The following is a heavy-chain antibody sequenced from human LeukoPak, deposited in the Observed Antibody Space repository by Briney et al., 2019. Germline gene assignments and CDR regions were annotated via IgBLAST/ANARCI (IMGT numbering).Heavy chain of an antibody. Sequence: SVKVSCKASGGTFSSYAISWVRQAPGQGLEWMGGIIPIFGTANYARKFQGRVTITTDESTSTAYMELSSLRSEDTAVYYCARGARDYDFWSGYGWFDPWGQGTLVTVSS. J-gene: IGHJ5*02. CDR3: ARGARDYDFWSGYGWFDP. CDR1: GGTFSSYA. CDR2: IIPIFGTA. D-gene: IGHD3-3*01. V-gene: IGHV1-69*05.